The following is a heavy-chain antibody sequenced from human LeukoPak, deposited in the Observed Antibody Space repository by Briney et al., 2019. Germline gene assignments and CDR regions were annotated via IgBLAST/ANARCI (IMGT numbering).Heavy chain of an antibody. CDR3: ARGGSYLSAFDI. D-gene: IGHD1-26*01. J-gene: IGHJ3*02. V-gene: IGHV3-20*04. CDR1: GFTFDDYG. CDR2: INWNGGST. Sequence: GGSLRLSCAAFGFTFDDYGMSWVRQAPGKGLEWVSGINWNGGSTGYADSVKGRFTISRDNAKNSLYLQMNSLRAEDTAVYYCARGGSYLSAFDIWGQGTMVTVSS.